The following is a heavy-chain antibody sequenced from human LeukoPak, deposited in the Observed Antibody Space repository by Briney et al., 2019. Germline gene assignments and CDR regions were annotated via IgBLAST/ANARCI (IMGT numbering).Heavy chain of an antibody. D-gene: IGHD2-2*01. CDR1: GFTFSSYS. CDR3: ARVRYCSSTSCYDGGAFDI. V-gene: IGHV3-21*01. J-gene: IGHJ3*02. CDR2: ISSSSSYI. Sequence: GGSLRLSCAASGFTFSSYSMNWVRQAPGKGLEWVSSISSSSSYIYYADLVKGRFTISRDNAKNSLYLQMNSLRAEDTAVYYCARVRYCSSTSCYDGGAFDIWGQGTMVTVSS.